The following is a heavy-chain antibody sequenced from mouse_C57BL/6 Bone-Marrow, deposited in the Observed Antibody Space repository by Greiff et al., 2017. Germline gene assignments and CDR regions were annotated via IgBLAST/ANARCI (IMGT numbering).Heavy chain of an antibody. CDR1: GYSITSGYY. CDR3: ARERYYGSFFAV. D-gene: IGHD1-1*01. V-gene: IGHV3-6*01. CDR2: ISYDGSN. J-gene: IGHJ1*03. Sequence: EVQVVESGPGLVKPSQSLSLTCSVTGYSITSGYYWNWIRQFPGNKLEWMGYISYDGSNNYNPSLKNRISITRDTSKNQFFLKLNSVTTEDTATYYCARERYYGSFFAVWGTGTTVTVSS.